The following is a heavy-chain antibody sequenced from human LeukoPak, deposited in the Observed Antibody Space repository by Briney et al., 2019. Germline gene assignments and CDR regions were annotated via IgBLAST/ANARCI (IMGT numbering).Heavy chain of an antibody. Sequence: SVKVSCKASGYTFTSYGISWVRQAPGQGLEWMGGIIPIFGTANYAQKFQGRVTITADESTSTAYMELSSLRSEDTAVYYCAKDNWYSGSYLGYWGQGTLVTVSS. CDR2: IIPIFGTA. CDR3: AKDNWYSGSYLGY. J-gene: IGHJ4*02. CDR1: GYTFTSYG. D-gene: IGHD1-26*01. V-gene: IGHV1-69*13.